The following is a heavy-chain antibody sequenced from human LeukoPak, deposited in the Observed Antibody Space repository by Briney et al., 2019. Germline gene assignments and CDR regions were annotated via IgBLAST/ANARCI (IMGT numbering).Heavy chain of an antibody. CDR3: AKDPAGGGWFDP. CDR1: GFTFSSYA. CDR2: ISGSGGST. Sequence: GGSLRLSCAASGFTFSSYAMSWVRQAPGKGLEWVSAISGSGGSTYYADSVKGRFTISRDDSKNTLYLQMNSLRAEDTAVYYCAKDPAGGGWFDPWGQGTLVTVSS. V-gene: IGHV3-23*01. J-gene: IGHJ5*02. D-gene: IGHD1-26*01.